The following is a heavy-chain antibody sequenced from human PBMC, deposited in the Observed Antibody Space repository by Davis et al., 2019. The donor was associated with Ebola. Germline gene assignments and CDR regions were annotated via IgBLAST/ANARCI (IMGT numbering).Heavy chain of an antibody. CDR2: IYPGDSDT. CDR1: GYSFTSYW. D-gene: IGHD3-3*01. V-gene: IGHV5-51*01. CDR3: ARPSTPHYDFWSGPDYYGMDV. J-gene: IGHJ6*02. Sequence: GESLKISCKGSGYSFTSYWIGWVRQMPGKGLEWMGIIYPGDSDTRYSPSFQGQVTISADKSISTAYLQWSSLKASGTAMYYCARPSTPHYDFWSGPDYYGMDVWGQGTTVTVSS.